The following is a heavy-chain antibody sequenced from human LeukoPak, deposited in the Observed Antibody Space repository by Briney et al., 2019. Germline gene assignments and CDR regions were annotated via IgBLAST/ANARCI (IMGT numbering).Heavy chain of an antibody. D-gene: IGHD6-6*01. CDR1: GGSISSYY. CDR2: IYTSGST. CDR3: ARSSSSSLFDY. J-gene: IGHJ4*02. Sequence: SETLSLTCTVSGGSISSYYWSWIRQPPGKGLEWIGRIYTSGSTNYNPSLKSRVTISVDTSKNQFSLKLSSVTAADTAVYYCARSSSSSLFDYWGQGTLVTVSS. V-gene: IGHV4-4*08.